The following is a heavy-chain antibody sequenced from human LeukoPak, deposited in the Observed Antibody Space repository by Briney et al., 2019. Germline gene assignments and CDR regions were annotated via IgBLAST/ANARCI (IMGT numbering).Heavy chain of an antibody. D-gene: IGHD2-2*02. Sequence: GGSLRLSCAASGFTFNSYAMSWVRQAPGKGLEWVSAISGSGGSTYYADSVKGRFTISRDNSKNTLYLQMNSLRAEDTAVYYCAKDHFGPPVVVPAAIPGHWGQGTLVTVSS. CDR3: AKDHFGPPVVVPAAIPGH. J-gene: IGHJ4*02. V-gene: IGHV3-23*01. CDR1: GFTFNSYA. CDR2: ISGSGGST.